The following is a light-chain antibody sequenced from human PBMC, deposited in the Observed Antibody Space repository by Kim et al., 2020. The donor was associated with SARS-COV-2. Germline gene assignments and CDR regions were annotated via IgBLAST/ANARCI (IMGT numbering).Light chain of an antibody. CDR2: GAS. Sequence: LSPGERATLSCRASQSISSSYLGWYQQKPGQAPKLLIYGASSRATGIPDRFSGSGSGTDFTLTISRLEPEDFAVYYCQHYGSAPYSFGQGTKLEI. CDR1: QSISSSY. CDR3: QHYGSAPYS. V-gene: IGKV3-20*01. J-gene: IGKJ2*03.